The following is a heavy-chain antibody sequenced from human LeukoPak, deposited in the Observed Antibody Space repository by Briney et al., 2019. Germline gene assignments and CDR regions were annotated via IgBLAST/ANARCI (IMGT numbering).Heavy chain of an antibody. CDR2: IYYSGST. Sequence: SETLSLTCTASGGSISSYYWSWIRQPPGKGLEWIGYIYYSGSTNYNPSLKSRVTISVDTSKNQFSLKLSSVTAADTAVYYCARATYDYVWGSYRFRFDYWGQGTLVTVSS. D-gene: IGHD3-16*02. CDR1: GGSISSYY. J-gene: IGHJ4*02. CDR3: ARATYDYVWGSYRFRFDY. V-gene: IGHV4-59*01.